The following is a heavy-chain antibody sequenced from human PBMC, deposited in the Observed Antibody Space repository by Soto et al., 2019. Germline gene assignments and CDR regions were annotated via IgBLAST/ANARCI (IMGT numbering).Heavy chain of an antibody. J-gene: IGHJ4*02. CDR3: AAGVPFDY. CDR1: GFTFSSAW. CDR2: IKANTDGGTT. D-gene: IGHD3-10*01. Sequence: GGSLRLSCAASGFTFSSAWMSWVRQAPGRGLEWVGRIKANTDGGTTDYAAPVKGRFTISRDDSTTTLYLQTNSLKIEDTAVYYCAAGVPFDYWGQGTQVTVSS. V-gene: IGHV3-15*01.